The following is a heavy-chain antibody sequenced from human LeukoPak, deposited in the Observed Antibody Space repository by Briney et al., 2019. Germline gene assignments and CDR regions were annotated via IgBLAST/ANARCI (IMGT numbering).Heavy chain of an antibody. J-gene: IGHJ4*02. V-gene: IGHV3-48*03. CDR2: ISTSGAAM. CDR1: GFTFSSYE. CDR3: ARHNGWYDY. D-gene: IGHD6-19*01. Sequence: GSLRLSCEASGFTFSSYEMNWVRQTPGKGLEWISYISTSGAAMYADSVKGRFTISRDNAKNSLYLQMNSLRAEDTAVYYCARHNGWYDYWGQGTLVTVSS.